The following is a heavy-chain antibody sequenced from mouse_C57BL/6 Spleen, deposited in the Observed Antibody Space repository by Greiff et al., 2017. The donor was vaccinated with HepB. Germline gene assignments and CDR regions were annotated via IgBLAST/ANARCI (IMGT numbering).Heavy chain of an antibody. Sequence: EVQGVESGGGLVQPGGSLSLSCAASGFTFTDYYMSWVRQPPGKALEWLGFIRNKANGYTTEYSASVKGRFTISRDNSQSILYLQMNALRAEDSATYYCARYGGSSNYAMDYWGQGTSVTVSS. J-gene: IGHJ4*01. CDR2: IRNKANGYTT. CDR1: GFTFTDYY. D-gene: IGHD1-1*01. CDR3: ARYGGSSNYAMDY. V-gene: IGHV7-3*01.